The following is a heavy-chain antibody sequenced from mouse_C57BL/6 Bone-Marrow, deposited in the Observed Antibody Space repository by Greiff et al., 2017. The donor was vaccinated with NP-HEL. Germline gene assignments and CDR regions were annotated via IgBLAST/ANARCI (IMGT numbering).Heavy chain of an antibody. V-gene: IGHV1-63*01. CDR2: IYPGGGYT. D-gene: IGHD2-3*01. CDR3: ARLYDGYYALDY. Sequence: QVQLQQSGAELVRPGTSVKMSCKASGYTFTNYWIGWAKQRPGHGLEWIGDIYPGGGYTTYNEKFKGKATLTADKSSSTAYMQFSSLTSEDSAIYYCARLYDGYYALDYWGQGTTLTVSS. J-gene: IGHJ2*01. CDR1: GYTFTNYW.